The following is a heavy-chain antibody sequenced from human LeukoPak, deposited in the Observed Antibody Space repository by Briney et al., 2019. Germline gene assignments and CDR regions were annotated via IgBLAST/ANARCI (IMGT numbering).Heavy chain of an antibody. Sequence: SQTLSLTCAISGDSVSSNSAAWNWIGQSPSRGLEWLGRTYYRSKWYNDYAVSVKSRITINPDTSNNQFSLQLNSVTPEDTAVYYCAREQEGGSSWYSTFWYFDYWGQGTLVTVSS. D-gene: IGHD6-13*01. CDR3: AREQEGGSSWYSTFWYFDY. J-gene: IGHJ4*02. CDR1: GDSVSSNSAA. V-gene: IGHV6-1*01. CDR2: TYYRSKWYN.